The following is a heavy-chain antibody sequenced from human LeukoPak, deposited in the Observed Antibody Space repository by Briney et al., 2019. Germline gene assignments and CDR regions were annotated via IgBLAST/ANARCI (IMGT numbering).Heavy chain of an antibody. CDR3: SRELYSSSWVPSY. Sequence: GGSLRLSCTASGFTFGDYAMSWVRQAPGKGLEWVGFIRSKAYGGTTENAASVEGRFTISRDDSKSIAYLQMNSLKTEDTAVYYCSRELYSSSWVPSYWGQGTLATVSS. J-gene: IGHJ4*02. V-gene: IGHV3-49*04. D-gene: IGHD6-13*01. CDR2: IRSKAYGGTT. CDR1: GFTFGDYA.